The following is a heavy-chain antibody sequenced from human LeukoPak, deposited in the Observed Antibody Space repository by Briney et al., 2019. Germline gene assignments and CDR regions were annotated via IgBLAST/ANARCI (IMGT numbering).Heavy chain of an antibody. J-gene: IGHJ4*02. D-gene: IGHD5-12*01. CDR1: GFTFSSYA. CDR3: AAEDFYGGYGLDY. CDR2: ISHDGSNG. V-gene: IGHV3-30-3*01. Sequence: GGSLRLSCAASGFTFSSYAMRWVRQAPGKGLEWIAVISHDGSNGYYAGSVKGRFTASRDNSENTLYLQMSSLRGEDTAVYYCAAEDFYGGYGLDYWGQGTLVTVSS.